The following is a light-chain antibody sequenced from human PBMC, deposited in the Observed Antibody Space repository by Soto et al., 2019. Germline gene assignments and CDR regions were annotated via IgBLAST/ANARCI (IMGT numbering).Light chain of an antibody. Sequence: EIVVTQSLATVSVSPGERATLSCRASRNVGSKLAWYMQKPGQSPRLLISGASTRAADFPDRFSGSGSGTDFTLTISRLEPEDFAVYYCQQYGSSPPKPFGGGTIVDI. CDR1: RNVGSK. J-gene: IGKJ4*01. CDR2: GAS. V-gene: IGKV3-20*01. CDR3: QQYGSSPPKP.